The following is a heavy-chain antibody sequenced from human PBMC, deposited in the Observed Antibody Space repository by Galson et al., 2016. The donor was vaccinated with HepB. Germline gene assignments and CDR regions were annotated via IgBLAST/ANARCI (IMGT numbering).Heavy chain of an antibody. CDR1: GGSISGSY. CDR2: IDDSGST. V-gene: IGHV4-59*12. J-gene: IGHJ4*02. D-gene: IGHD2-15*01. Sequence: SETLSLTCSVSGGSISGSYWSWIRQPPGKGLEWIGYIDDSGSTNYNPSVKSRVTISVDTSKNTFFLQMNNLRAEDTAIYYCAKGRINIDQDFDYWGQGTPVTVSS. CDR3: AKGRINIDQDFDY.